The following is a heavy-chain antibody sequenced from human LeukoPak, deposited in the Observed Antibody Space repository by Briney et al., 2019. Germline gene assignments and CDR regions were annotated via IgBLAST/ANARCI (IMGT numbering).Heavy chain of an antibody. CDR2: ISYDGSNK. J-gene: IGHJ4*02. V-gene: IGHV3-30-3*01. D-gene: IGHD6-6*01. CDR1: GFTFSSYA. Sequence: PGRSLRLSCAASGFTFSSYAMHWVRQAPDKGLEWVAVISYDGSNKYYADSVKGRFTISRDNSKNTLYLQMNSLRAEDTAVYYCARDGEVEYSSSDPTYYFDYWGQGTLVTVSS. CDR3: ARDGEVEYSSSDPTYYFDY.